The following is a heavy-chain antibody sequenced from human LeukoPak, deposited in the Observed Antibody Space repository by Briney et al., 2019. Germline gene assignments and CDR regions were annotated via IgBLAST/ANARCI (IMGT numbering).Heavy chain of an antibody. CDR1: GDSQRGHH. CDR3: ARLSSGGGHFDF. V-gene: IGHV4-59*08. Sequence: SETLSHTCTVSGDSQRGHHGMYIPPPPGEGREDIGFIYYTGTTNSSPSLKSRVTISVDTSKNQFSLKLSSVAAADTAVYYCARLSSGGGHFDFWGKGILVTVSS. D-gene: IGHD2-15*01. J-gene: IGHJ4*02. CDR2: IYYTGTT.